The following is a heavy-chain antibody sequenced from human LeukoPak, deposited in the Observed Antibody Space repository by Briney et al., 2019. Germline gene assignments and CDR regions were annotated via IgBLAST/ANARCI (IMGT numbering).Heavy chain of an antibody. CDR1: GYTFTHYA. Sequence: WASVKVSCKASGYTFTHYAMHWVRQAPGQSLEWMGWINTGNGNTKYAQKFQGRVTMTEDTSTDTAYMELSSLRSEDTAVYYCATSHDFWSGYYHAFDIWGQGTMVTVSS. CDR2: INTGNGNT. CDR3: ATSHDFWSGYYHAFDI. V-gene: IGHV1-3*04. D-gene: IGHD3-3*01. J-gene: IGHJ3*02.